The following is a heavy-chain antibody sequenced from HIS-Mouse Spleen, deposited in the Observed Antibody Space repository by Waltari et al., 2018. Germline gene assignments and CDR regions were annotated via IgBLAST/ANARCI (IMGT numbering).Heavy chain of an antibody. CDR2: IYYSGST. CDR3: AREIPYSSSWYDWYFDL. V-gene: IGHV4-39*07. Sequence: QLQLQESGPGLVKPSETLSLTCTVSGGSISSSSYYWGWIRQPPGKGLGWIGSIYYSGSTDYNPSLKSRVTISVDTSQNQFSLKLSSVTAADTAVYYCAREIPYSSSWYDWYFDLWGRGTLVTVSS. J-gene: IGHJ2*01. D-gene: IGHD6-13*01. CDR1: GGSISSSSYY.